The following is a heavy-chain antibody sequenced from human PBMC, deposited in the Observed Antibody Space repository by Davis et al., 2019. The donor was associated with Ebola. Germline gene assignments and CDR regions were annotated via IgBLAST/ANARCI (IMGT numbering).Heavy chain of an antibody. CDR1: GGSISSYY. V-gene: IGHV4-59*01. CDR3: AREDGYSSS. D-gene: IGHD6-13*01. J-gene: IGHJ4*02. Sequence: PSETLSLTCTVSGGSISSYYWSWIRQPPGKGLEWMGYIYYSGSTNYNPSLKSRVTISVDTSKNQFSLKLSSVTAADTAVYYCAREDGYSSSWGQGTLVTVSS. CDR2: IYYSGST.